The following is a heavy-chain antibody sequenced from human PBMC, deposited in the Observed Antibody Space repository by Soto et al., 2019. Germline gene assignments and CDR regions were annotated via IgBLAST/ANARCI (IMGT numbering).Heavy chain of an antibody. V-gene: IGHV4-59*01. CDR2: IYNSGST. CDR1: GASISGYY. J-gene: IGHJ1*01. Sequence: PSETLSLTCTVSGASISGYYWSWIRQPPGKGLEWIGYIYNSGSTNYNPSLKSRVTISVDTSKNQISLKLSSVTAADTAVYYCARVTYYYDSSGYYTRYIQYWGQGTLVTVSS. D-gene: IGHD3-22*01. CDR3: ARVTYYYDSSGYYTRYIQY.